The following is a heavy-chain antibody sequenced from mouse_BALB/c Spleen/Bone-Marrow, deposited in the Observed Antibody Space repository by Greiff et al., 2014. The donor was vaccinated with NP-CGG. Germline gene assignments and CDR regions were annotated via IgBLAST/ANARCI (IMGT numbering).Heavy chain of an antibody. CDR1: GFTFTDYY. D-gene: IGHD2-4*01. J-gene: IGHJ1*01. V-gene: IGHV7-3*02. Sequence: EVMLVESGGGLVQPGGSLRLSRATSGFTFTDYYMSWVRQPPGKALEWLGFIRNKAKGYTTEYSASVKGRFTISRDNSQSILYLQMNTLRAEDSATYYCARDINYDIYWYFDVWGAGTTVTVSS. CDR2: IRNKAKGYTT. CDR3: ARDINYDIYWYFDV.